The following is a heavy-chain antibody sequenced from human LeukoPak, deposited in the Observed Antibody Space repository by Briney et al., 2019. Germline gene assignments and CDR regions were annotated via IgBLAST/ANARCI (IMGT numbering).Heavy chain of an antibody. CDR3: ARNPPITTPGNCSGGNCPQPQFDY. D-gene: IGHD2-15*01. V-gene: IGHV4-59*08. J-gene: IGHJ4*02. CDR1: GGSISPYY. CDR2: IYYSGNT. Sequence: SETLSLTCTVSGGSISPYYWSWIRQPPGKGLEWLGYIYYSGNTDYNPSLKSRVAISVDTSKNQFSLTLNSVTAADTAVYYCARNPPITTPGNCSGGNCPQPQFDYWGQGTLVTVSS.